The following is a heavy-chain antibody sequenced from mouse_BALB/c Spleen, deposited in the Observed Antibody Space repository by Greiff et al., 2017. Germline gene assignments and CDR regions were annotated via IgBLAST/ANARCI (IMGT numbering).Heavy chain of an antibody. Sequence: QVQLKESGAELVRPGSSVKISCKASGYAFSSYWMNWVKQRPGQGLEWIGKIYPGDGDTNYNGKVKGKATMTGDKSSSTSYMQLSSLTSEDSAMYFCTRDEYSYDSSYTDYAMDYWGQGTSVTVSS. V-gene: IGHV1-80*01. D-gene: IGHD1-1*01. J-gene: IGHJ4*01. CDR1: GYAFSSYW. CDR3: TRDEYSYDSSYTDYAMDY. CDR2: IYPGDGDT.